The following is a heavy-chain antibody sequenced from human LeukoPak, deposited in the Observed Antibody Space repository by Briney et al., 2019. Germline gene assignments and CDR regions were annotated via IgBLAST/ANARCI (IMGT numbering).Heavy chain of an antibody. J-gene: IGHJ5*02. CDR3: ARVTGLSVTTINWFDP. CDR2: MNPNSGTT. V-gene: IGHV1-8*01. CDR1: GYPFTSYD. Sequence: GASVKVSCKASGYPFTSYDINWVRQATGQGLEWMGWMNPNSGTTGYAQKFQGRVTMTRNTSISTAYMELSSLRSEDTAVYYCARVTGLSVTTINWFDPWGQGTLVTVSS. D-gene: IGHD4-17*01.